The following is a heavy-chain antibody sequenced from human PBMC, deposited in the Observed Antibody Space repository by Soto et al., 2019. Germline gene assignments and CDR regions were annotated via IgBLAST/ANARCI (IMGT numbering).Heavy chain of an antibody. V-gene: IGHV3-11*06. D-gene: IGHD1-1*01. CDR3: VRSGDNYNLLDY. Sequence: PGGSLILSCAASGFTFSAHYMSWIRQAPGKGLEWIGYSSNSGSFTRYADSVKGRFSISRDNAKNSLYLQINSLRGDDTAIYYCVRSGDNYNLLDYWGQGTPVTVSS. J-gene: IGHJ4*02. CDR2: SSNSGSFT. CDR1: GFTFSAHY.